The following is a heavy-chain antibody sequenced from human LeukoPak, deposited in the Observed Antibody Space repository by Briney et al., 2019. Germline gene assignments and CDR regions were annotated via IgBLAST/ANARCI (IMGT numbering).Heavy chain of an antibody. D-gene: IGHD2-2*01. J-gene: IGHJ4*02. V-gene: IGHV1-69*13. Sequence: GASVKVSCKASGGTFSSYAISWMRQAPGQGLEWMGGIIPIFGTANYAQKFQGRVTITADESTSTAYMELSSLRSEDTAVYYCARSDIVVVPATFDYWGQGTLVTVSS. CDR2: IIPIFGTA. CDR3: ARSDIVVVPATFDY. CDR1: GGTFSSYA.